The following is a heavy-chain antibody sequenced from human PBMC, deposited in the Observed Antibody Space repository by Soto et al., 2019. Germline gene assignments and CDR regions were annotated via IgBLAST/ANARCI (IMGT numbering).Heavy chain of an antibody. CDR2: INWNGGST. V-gene: IGHV3-20*04. J-gene: IGHJ4*02. D-gene: IGHD3-22*01. CDR3: ARVSSGYQGFDY. CDR1: GFTFSSYS. Sequence: PGGSLRLSCAASGFTFSSYSMNWVRQAPGKGLEWVSGINWNGGSTGYADSVKGRFTVSRDNAKNSLYLQMNSLGAEDTALYYCARVSSGYQGFDYWGQGTLVTVSS.